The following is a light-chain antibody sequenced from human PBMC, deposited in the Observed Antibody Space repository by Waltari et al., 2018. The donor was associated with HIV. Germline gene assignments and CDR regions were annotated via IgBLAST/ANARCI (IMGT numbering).Light chain of an antibody. V-gene: IGLV6-57*01. Sequence: NFMLTQPHSVSESPGKTVTISCTRSSGSIASNYVQWYQQRPGSSPTTVSYKDDLRPAGVPDRFSGSIDSSSNSASLAISGLRTEDEADYYCQSYDNENPVLFGGGTKLTVL. CDR1: SGSIASNY. J-gene: IGLJ2*01. CDR3: QSYDNENPVL. CDR2: KDD.